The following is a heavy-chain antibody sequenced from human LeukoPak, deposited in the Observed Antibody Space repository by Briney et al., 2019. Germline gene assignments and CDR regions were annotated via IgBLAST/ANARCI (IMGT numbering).Heavy chain of an antibody. CDR1: GGSISSYY. CDR3: ARLSTVTTSFDY. J-gene: IGHJ4*02. V-gene: IGHV4-4*07. D-gene: IGHD4-17*01. CDR2: VYTSGTT. Sequence: PSETLSLTCTVSGGSISSYYWSWIRQPAGKGLEWIGRVYTSGTTHYNPSLKSRVTMSVDTSKNQFSLKLSSVTAADTAVYYCARLSTVTTSFDYWGQGTLVTVSS.